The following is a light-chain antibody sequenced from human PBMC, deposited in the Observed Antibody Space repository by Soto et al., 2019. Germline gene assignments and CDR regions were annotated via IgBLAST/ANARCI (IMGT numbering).Light chain of an antibody. CDR3: NSYTSSTAYV. J-gene: IGLJ1*01. V-gene: IGLV1-44*01. Sequence: QSVLTQPPSASGTPGQRVTISCSGSSSNIGSNTVNWYQQLPGTAPKLLMYSNHQRPSGVSNRFSGSKSGNTASLTISGLRAEEEADYYCNSYTSSTAYVFGTGTKVTV. CDR1: SSNIGSNT. CDR2: SNH.